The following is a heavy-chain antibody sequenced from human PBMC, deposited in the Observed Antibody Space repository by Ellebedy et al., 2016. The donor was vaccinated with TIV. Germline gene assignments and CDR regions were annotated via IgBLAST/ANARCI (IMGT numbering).Heavy chain of an antibody. CDR2: INAGNGNT. CDR3: ARAKGSSSSPKLWGFSFDY. Sequence: ASVKVSCKASGYTFTSYAMHWVRQAPGQRLEWMGWINAGNGNTKYSQKFQGRVTITRDTSASTAYMELSSLRSEDTAVYYCARAKGSSSSPKLWGFSFDYWGQGTLVTVSS. J-gene: IGHJ4*02. V-gene: IGHV1-3*01. CDR1: GYTFTSYA. D-gene: IGHD6-6*01.